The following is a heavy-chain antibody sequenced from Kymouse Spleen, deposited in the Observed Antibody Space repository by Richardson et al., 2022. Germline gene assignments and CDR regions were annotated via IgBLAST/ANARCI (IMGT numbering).Heavy chain of an antibody. J-gene: IGHJ6*02. CDR2: ISGSGGST. Sequence: EVQLVESGGGLVQPGGSLRLSCAASGFTFSSYAMSWVRQAPGKGLEWVSAISGSGGSTYYADSVKGRFTISRDNSKNTLYLQMNSLRAEDTAVYYCAKDPMVRGVMGYYYYGMDVWGQGTTVTVSS. D-gene: IGHD3-10*01. CDR3: AKDPMVRGVMGYYYYGMDV. V-gene: IGHV3-23*04. CDR1: GFTFSSYA.